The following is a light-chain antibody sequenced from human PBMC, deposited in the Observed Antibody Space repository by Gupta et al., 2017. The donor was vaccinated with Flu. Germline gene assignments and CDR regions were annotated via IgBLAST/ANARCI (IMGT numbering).Light chain of an antibody. Sequence: VTISCSGGSSNIGSNTVTWCQQLPGTAPKLLISSNNLRPSGVPDRFSGSKSGASASLAISGLQSEDEADYYCAAWDGSLNGFWVFGGGTKLTVL. CDR1: SSNIGSNT. J-gene: IGLJ3*02. CDR2: SNN. V-gene: IGLV1-44*01. CDR3: AAWDGSLNGFWV.